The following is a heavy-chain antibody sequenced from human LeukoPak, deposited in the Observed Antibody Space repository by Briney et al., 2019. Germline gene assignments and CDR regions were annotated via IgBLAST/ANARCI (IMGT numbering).Heavy chain of an antibody. V-gene: IGHV3-33*01. D-gene: IGHD2-15*01. CDR1: GFDFSDYA. CDR2: IWYDGSET. CDR3: ARGSGGSSYILFSYYYGMDV. Sequence: PGRSLKLSCAASGFDFSDYAMHWVRQSPAKGLEWVAVIWYDGSETYSADSVKGRFTISRDNSKNTPYLQMTSLRVDDTAVYYCARGSGGSSYILFSYYYGMDVWGQGTTVTVSS. J-gene: IGHJ6*02.